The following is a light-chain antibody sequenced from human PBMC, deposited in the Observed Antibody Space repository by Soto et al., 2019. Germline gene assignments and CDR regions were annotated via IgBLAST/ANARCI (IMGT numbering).Light chain of an antibody. Sequence: EIVLMQSPGTLSLSPGERATLSCRASQALRRTYIAWYQQKLDQAPRVLIYGASNRATGIPDRFSGSGSGTDFTLTISRLEPEDFAVYYCHQYDNAPQTFGQGTKVEI. CDR2: GAS. J-gene: IGKJ2*01. V-gene: IGKV3-20*01. CDR1: QALRRTY. CDR3: HQYDNAPQT.